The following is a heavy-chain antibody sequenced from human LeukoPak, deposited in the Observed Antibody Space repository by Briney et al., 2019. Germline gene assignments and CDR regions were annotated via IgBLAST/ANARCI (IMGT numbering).Heavy chain of an antibody. D-gene: IGHD3-22*01. CDR1: GGSIINYY. Sequence: SETLSLTCTVSGGSIINYYWSWIRQPAGTGLEWVGRIYVTGSTIYNPSLQSRLSMSVDTSKNQLSLRLTSVTAADTAVYYCARLKYYDSTGYSPGYNMDVWGKGITVTVSS. J-gene: IGHJ6*03. CDR2: IYVTGST. V-gene: IGHV4-4*07. CDR3: ARLKYYDSTGYSPGYNMDV.